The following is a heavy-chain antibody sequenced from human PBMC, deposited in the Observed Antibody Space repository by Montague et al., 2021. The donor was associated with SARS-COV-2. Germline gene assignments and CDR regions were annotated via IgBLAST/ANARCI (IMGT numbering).Heavy chain of an antibody. D-gene: IGHD3-22*01. CDR2: INHSGST. V-gene: IGHV4-34*01. CDR3: ARGRRITMIVVVITGIWFDP. J-gene: IGHJ5*02. CDR1: GGSVSDNY. Sequence: SETLSLTCAVYGGSVSDNYWSWIRQPQGKGLERIGEINHSGSTNYNPSLKSRVSTSVDTSKNQFSLKLTSVTAADTAVYYCARGRRITMIVVVITGIWFDPWGQGTLVTVSS.